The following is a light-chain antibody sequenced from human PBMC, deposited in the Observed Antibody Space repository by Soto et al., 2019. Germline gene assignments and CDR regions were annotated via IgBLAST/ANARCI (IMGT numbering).Light chain of an antibody. CDR1: QGISSY. CDR3: QQYYSYPRP. V-gene: IGKV1-8*01. J-gene: IGKJ1*01. CDR2: AAS. Sequence: IQLTQSPSSLSASTGDRVTITCRASQGISSYLAWYQQKPGKAPKLLIYAASTLQSGVPSRFSGSGSGTDFTLTISCLQSEDFATYYCQQYYSYPRPFGQGTNVDI.